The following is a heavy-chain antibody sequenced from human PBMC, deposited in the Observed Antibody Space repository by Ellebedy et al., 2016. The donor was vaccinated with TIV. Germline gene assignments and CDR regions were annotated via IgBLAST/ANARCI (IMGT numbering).Heavy chain of an antibody. V-gene: IGHV4-34*01. Sequence: SETLSLTCAVYGGSFSGYYWSWVRQPPGKGLEWIGEVNQSGRTNYHPSLKSRVTISVDTSKNQFSLGLSSVTAADTAMYYCAEGRSGWYYFDYWGQGTLVTVSS. CDR2: VNQSGRT. CDR3: AEGRSGWYYFDY. D-gene: IGHD6-19*01. CDR1: GGSFSGYY. J-gene: IGHJ4*02.